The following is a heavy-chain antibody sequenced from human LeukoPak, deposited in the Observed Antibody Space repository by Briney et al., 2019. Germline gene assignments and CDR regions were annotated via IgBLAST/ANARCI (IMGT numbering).Heavy chain of an antibody. CDR3: AKDGQAVGEYYFDY. CDR1: GFTLSNYG. J-gene: IGHJ4*02. V-gene: IGHV3-30*18. Sequence: PGRSLRLSCAASGFTLSNYGMHWVRQAPGKGLEWVATISYDGGKKNYAAAVQGRFTVSRDNPVNTLNLQMNSLRVEDTALYYCAKDGQAVGEYYFDYWGQGTLVTVSS. D-gene: IGHD6-19*01. CDR2: ISYDGGKK.